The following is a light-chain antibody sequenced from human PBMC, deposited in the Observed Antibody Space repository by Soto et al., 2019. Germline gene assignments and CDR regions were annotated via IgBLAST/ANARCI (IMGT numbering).Light chain of an antibody. J-gene: IGKJ1*01. Sequence: EILLTESPGTLSLSPGERATLSCRASQSVSSSYLAWYQQKPGQAPRLLTYGASSRATGIPDRFSGSGSGTDFTLTISRLEPEDFAVYYCQQYGSSPTTFGQGTKVDIK. V-gene: IGKV3-20*01. CDR2: GAS. CDR3: QQYGSSPTT. CDR1: QSVSSSY.